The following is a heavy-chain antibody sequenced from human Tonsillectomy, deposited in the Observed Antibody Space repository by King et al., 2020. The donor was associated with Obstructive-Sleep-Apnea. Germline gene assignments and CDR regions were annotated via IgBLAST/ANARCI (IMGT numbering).Heavy chain of an antibody. V-gene: IGHV4-30-4*01. CDR2: ISYSGST. CDR1: GGSISSGDYY. D-gene: IGHD3-10*01. Sequence: QLQESGPGLVKPSQTLSLTCTVSGGSISSGDYYWSWIRQPPGNGLEWIGYISYSGSTYYNPSLKSRGTMSLDTSKNQFSLKLRSGTAADTAGYYCARDRGRGVSYYYGMDVWGQGTTVTVSS. CDR3: ARDRGRGVSYYYGMDV. J-gene: IGHJ6*02.